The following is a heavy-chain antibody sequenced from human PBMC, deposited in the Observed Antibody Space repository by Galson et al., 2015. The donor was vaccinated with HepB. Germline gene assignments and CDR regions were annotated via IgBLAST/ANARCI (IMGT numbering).Heavy chain of an antibody. CDR2: FDPEDGET. V-gene: IGHV1-24*01. CDR1: GYTLTELS. J-gene: IGHJ4*02. Sequence: SVKASCKVSGYTLTELSMHWVRQAPGKGLEWMGGFDPEDGETIYAQKFQGRVTMTEDTSTDTAYMELSSLRSEDTAVYYCATSFMITFGGVIVISPYFDYWGQGTLVTVSS. CDR3: ATSFMITFGGVIVISPYFDY. D-gene: IGHD3-16*02.